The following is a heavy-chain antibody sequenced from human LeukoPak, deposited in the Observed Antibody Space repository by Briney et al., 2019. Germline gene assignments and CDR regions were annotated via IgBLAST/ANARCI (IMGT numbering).Heavy chain of an antibody. CDR3: ADYGDYSKGY. J-gene: IGHJ4*02. Sequence: PSEILSLTCTVSGSSISSYCWSWIRQPPGKGLEWIGYVYYIGSTNYNPSLKSRVTISIDTSKNQFSLRLTSVTAADTAVYYCADYGDYSKGYWGQGTLVTVSS. D-gene: IGHD4-17*01. V-gene: IGHV4-59*08. CDR2: VYYIGST. CDR1: GSSISSYC.